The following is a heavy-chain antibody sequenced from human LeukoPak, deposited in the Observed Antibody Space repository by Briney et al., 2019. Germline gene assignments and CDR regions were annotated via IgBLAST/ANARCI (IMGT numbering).Heavy chain of an antibody. CDR1: DYSISSGYY. Sequence: SETLSLTCTVSDYSISSGYYWGWIRQPPGKGLEWIGSIYHSGSTYYNPSLKSRVTISVDTSKNQFSLKLSSVTAADTAVYYCARADYSSTWSHDYYYMDVWGKGTTVTVSS. V-gene: IGHV4-38-2*02. CDR3: ARADYSSTWSHDYYYMDV. CDR2: IYHSGST. D-gene: IGHD6-13*01. J-gene: IGHJ6*03.